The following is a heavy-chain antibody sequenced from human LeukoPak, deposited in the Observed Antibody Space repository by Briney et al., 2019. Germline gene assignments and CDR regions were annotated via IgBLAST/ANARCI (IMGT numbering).Heavy chain of an antibody. CDR2: INHSGST. V-gene: IGHV4-34*01. CDR3: AREVGEIGRGMLS. J-gene: IGHJ4*02. D-gene: IGHD3-16*01. CDR1: GESFSGYY. Sequence: SETMSLTCAVYGESFSGYYWSWIRQPPGKGLEWIGEINHSGSTNYNPSLKSRVTISVDASNNQFSLKLSSVTAADTAVYYCAREVGEIGRGMLSWAQGPLVTVSS.